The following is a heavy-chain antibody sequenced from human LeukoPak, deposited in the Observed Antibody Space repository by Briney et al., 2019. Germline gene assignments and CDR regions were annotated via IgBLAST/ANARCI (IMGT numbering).Heavy chain of an antibody. CDR2: TYYRSKWYN. J-gene: IGHJ4*02. CDR3: AREQRGSDIRRGVMSY. V-gene: IGHV6-1*01. D-gene: IGHD3-10*01. Sequence: SQTLSLTCAISGDSVSSNSAAWNWIRQTPSRGLEWLGRTYYRSKWYNDYAVSVKSRITINPDTSKNQFSLQLNSVTPEDTAVYYCAREQRGSDIRRGVMSYWGQGTLVTVSS. CDR1: GDSVSSNSAA.